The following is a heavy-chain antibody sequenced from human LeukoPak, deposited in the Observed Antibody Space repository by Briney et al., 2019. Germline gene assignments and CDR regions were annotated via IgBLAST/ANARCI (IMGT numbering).Heavy chain of an antibody. CDR2: IYHSGST. Sequence: SETLSLTCAVSGGSISSSNWWSWVRQPPGKGLEWIGEIYHSGSTYYNPSLKSRVTISVDTSKNQFSLRLSSVAAADTAVYYCARHIRYPNIAVAGIDYWGQGILVTVSS. CDR3: ARHIRYPNIAVAGIDY. J-gene: IGHJ4*02. V-gene: IGHV4-4*02. CDR1: GGSISSSNW. D-gene: IGHD6-19*01.